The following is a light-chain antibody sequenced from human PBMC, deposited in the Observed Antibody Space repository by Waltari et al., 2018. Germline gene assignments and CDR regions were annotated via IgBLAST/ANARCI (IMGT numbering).Light chain of an antibody. V-gene: IGLV1-40*01. CDR3: QSFDTSLGVL. J-gene: IGLJ2*01. CDR1: SSNMGAGYD. CDR2: GNI. Sequence: QSALTQPPSVSGAPGQRVTMPCPGSSSNMGAGYDVNWYQQLPGTSPKLLIYGNIYRPSGVPDRFSASKSGTSASLAIIGLQAEDEGSYYCQSFDTSLGVLFGGGTKLTVL.